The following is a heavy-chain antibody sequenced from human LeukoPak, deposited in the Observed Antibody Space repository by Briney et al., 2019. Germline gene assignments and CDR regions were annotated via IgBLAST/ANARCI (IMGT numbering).Heavy chain of an antibody. CDR1: GGSFSGYY. CDR3: ARVVRGYSYGYLYYFDY. CDR2: INHSGST. J-gene: IGHJ4*02. D-gene: IGHD5-18*01. V-gene: IGHV4-34*01. Sequence: PSETLSLTCAVHGGSFSGYYWGWIRQPPGKGLEWIGEINHSGSTNYNPSLKSRVTISVDTSKNQFSLKLSSVTAADTAVYYCARVVRGYSYGYLYYFDYWGQGTLVTVSS.